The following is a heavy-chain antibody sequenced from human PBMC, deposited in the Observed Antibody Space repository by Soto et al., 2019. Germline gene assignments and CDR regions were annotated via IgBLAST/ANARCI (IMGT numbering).Heavy chain of an antibody. CDR3: AGNYYFCSGPSNYNWFDP. J-gene: IGHJ5*02. CDR2: IIPIFGTA. V-gene: IGHV1-69*01. D-gene: IGHD3-3*01. CDR1: GGTFSSYA. Sequence: QGQLVQSGAEVKKPGSSVKVSCKASGGTFSSYAISWVRQAPGQGLEWMGGIIPIFGTANYAQKFQGRVTITADESTSTAYMELSSLRSEDTAVYYCAGNYYFCSGPSNYNWFDPCGQGTLVTVSS.